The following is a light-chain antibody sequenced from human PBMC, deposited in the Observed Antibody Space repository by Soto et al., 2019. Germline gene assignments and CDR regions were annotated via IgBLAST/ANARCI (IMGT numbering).Light chain of an antibody. Sequence: QAVVTQEPSLTVSPRGTVTLTCGSSTGAVTGGHFPYWFQQKPGQAPKTLIYDTTNKHSWTPARFSGSLLGGKAALTLSGARPEDEAEYSCLLSCSGARPYVFGPGTKLTVL. CDR3: LLSCSGARPYV. J-gene: IGLJ1*01. CDR1: TGAVTGGHF. V-gene: IGLV7-46*01. CDR2: DTT.